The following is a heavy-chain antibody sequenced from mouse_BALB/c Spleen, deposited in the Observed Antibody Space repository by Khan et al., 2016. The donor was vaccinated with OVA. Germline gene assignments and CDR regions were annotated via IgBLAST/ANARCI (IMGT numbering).Heavy chain of an antibody. CDR1: GYSITNGYG. V-gene: IGHV3-2*02. Sequence: QLVESGPGLEKPSQSLSLTCTVTGYSITNGYGWNWMRQFPGNKLEWMWYISYSGSTKYNPSLKSRISITRDTSKNQFFLQLNSVTTADTATCHCASTDRINYWGQGTTLTVSS. J-gene: IGHJ2*01. CDR3: ASTDRINY. CDR2: ISYSGST. D-gene: IGHD1-1*01.